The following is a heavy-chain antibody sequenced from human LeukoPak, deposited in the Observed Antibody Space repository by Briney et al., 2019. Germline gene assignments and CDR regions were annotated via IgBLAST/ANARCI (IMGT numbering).Heavy chain of an antibody. CDR1: GFTFSSYS. J-gene: IGHJ4*02. CDR3: TRGSEWTSGVSDY. Sequence: GGSLRLSCAASGFTFSSYSMNWVRQAPGKGLEWVSSISGTSTHIYYADSVKGRFTISRDNAQNSLYLQMNSLRAEDTAVYYCTRGSEWTSGVSDYWGQGTLVTVSS. CDR2: ISGTSTHI. V-gene: IGHV3-21*01. D-gene: IGHD3-3*01.